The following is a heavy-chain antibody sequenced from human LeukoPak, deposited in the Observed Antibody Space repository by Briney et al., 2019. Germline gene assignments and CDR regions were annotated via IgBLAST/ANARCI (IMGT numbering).Heavy chain of an antibody. CDR3: ARDPSGYFNY. Sequence: SETLSLTCTVSGGSVSSGNYYWSWIRQPPGKGLDWIGYIYYSGSTNYNPSLKSRVTISVDTSKNQFSLRLSSVTAADTAVYYCARDPSGYFNYWGQGTLATDSS. D-gene: IGHD3-22*01. J-gene: IGHJ4*02. CDR2: IYYSGST. V-gene: IGHV4-61*01. CDR1: GGSVSSGNYY.